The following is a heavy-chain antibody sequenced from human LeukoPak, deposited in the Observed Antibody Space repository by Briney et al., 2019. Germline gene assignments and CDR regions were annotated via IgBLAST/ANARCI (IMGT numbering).Heavy chain of an antibody. V-gene: IGHV3-30*09. D-gene: IGHD1-1*01. CDR1: GFTFSDYY. J-gene: IGHJ4*02. CDR2: FSSDGSST. Sequence: GGSLRLSCAASGFTFSDYYMSWIRQAPGKGLEWVAVFSSDGSSTYYAGSVKGRFAISKDNSKNTLYLQMNSLRAEDTAVYYCSRGRTETGTTWLADYWGQGTLVTVSS. CDR3: SRGRTETGTTWLADY.